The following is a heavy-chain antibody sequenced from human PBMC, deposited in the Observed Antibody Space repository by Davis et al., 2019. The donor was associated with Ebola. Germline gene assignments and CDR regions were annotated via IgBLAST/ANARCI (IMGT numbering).Heavy chain of an antibody. CDR3: AREVGSTLRGLEYYFDS. D-gene: IGHD3-10*01. J-gene: IGHJ4*02. V-gene: IGHV3-66*01. CDR1: GFIVRNYH. CDR2: LYRGGPT. Sequence: GGSLRLSCAASGFIVRNYHISWVRQAPGKGLEWVSVLYRGGPTHYADSVQDRFTISRDDSKNTLSLQMNSLRAEDTAVYYCAREVGSTLRGLEYYFDSWGQGTLVTVSS.